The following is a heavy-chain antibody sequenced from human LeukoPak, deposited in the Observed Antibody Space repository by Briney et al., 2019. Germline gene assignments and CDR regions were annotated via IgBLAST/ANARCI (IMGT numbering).Heavy chain of an antibody. J-gene: IGHJ4*02. V-gene: IGHV3-48*01. CDR1: GFTFSSYS. D-gene: IGHD3-22*01. CDR3: AKGLYDSSGYHPCDY. Sequence: TGGSLRLSCAASGFTFSSYSMNWVRQAPGKGLEWVSYIRSSSSTMYYADSVKGRFTISRDNAKNTLYLQVNSLRAEATAVYYCAKGLYDSSGYHPCDYWGQGTLVTVSS. CDR2: IRSSSSTM.